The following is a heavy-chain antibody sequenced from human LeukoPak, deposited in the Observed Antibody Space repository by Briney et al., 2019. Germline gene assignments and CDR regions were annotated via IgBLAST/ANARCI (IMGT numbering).Heavy chain of an antibody. CDR2: MSKDGRSE. J-gene: IGHJ4*02. D-gene: IGHD6-19*01. CDR1: GFTFNNYA. Sequence: GGSLRLSCAASGFTFNNYAMHWVRQAPGKGLEWVAFMSKDGRSEHHADSVKGRFTISRDNSKNTLFLQMNSLRAEDTAIYYCASDGIAVAGTFTLVYWGQGTPVTVSS. CDR3: ASDGIAVAGTFTLVY. V-gene: IGHV3-30*04.